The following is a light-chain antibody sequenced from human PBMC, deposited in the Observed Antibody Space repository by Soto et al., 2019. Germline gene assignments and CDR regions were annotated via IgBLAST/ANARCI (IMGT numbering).Light chain of an antibody. J-gene: IGKJ5*01. CDR3: QQYNNWSIA. CDR2: GAS. Sequence: IVLTQSPATLSVYPGERATLSCRASQSVSSNLAWYQQKPGQAPRLLIYGASTRATGIPARFSGSGSGTEFTLTISSLQSEDFAVYYCQQYNNWSIAFGQGTRLEIK. V-gene: IGKV3-15*01. CDR1: QSVSSN.